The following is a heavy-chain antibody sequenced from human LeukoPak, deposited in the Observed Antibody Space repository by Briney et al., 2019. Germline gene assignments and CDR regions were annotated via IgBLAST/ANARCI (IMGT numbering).Heavy chain of an antibody. D-gene: IGHD3-10*01. V-gene: IGHV4-59*01. Sequence: SETLSLTCTVSGGSISSFYWSWIRQPPGKGLEWIGYIYYSGSSNYHPSLKSRVTISVDTSKNQFSLKLSSVTAADTAVYYCARGGVFFDYWGQGTLVTVSS. CDR1: GGSISSFY. CDR2: IYYSGSS. J-gene: IGHJ4*02. CDR3: ARGGVFFDY.